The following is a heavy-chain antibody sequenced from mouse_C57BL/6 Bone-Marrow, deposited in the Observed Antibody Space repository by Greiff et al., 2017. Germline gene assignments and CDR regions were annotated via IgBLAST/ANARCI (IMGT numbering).Heavy chain of an antibody. J-gene: IGHJ1*03. V-gene: IGHV1-55*01. Sequence: QVQLQQPGAELVKPGASVKMSCKASGYTFTSYWITWVKQRPGQGLEWIGDIYPGSGSTNYNEKFKSKATLTVDTSSSTAYMQLSSLTSAYSAVYYCARPYYSNYWYFDVWGTGTTVTVSS. CDR2: IYPGSGST. D-gene: IGHD2-5*01. CDR1: GYTFTSYW. CDR3: ARPYYSNYWYFDV.